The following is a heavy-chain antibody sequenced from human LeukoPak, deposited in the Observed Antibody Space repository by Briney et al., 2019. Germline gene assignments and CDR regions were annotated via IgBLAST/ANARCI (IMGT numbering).Heavy chain of an antibody. D-gene: IGHD4-11*01. J-gene: IGHJ5*02. CDR1: GYSISSGYY. CDR2: IYHSGST. V-gene: IGHV4-38-2*01. CDR3: AGSYSNYRSEFDP. Sequence: PSETLSLTCAVSGYSISSGYYWGWIRQPPGKGLEWIGSIYHSGSTYYNPSLKSRVTISVDTSKNQFSLKLSSVTAADTAVYYCAGSYSNYRSEFDPWGQGTLVTVSS.